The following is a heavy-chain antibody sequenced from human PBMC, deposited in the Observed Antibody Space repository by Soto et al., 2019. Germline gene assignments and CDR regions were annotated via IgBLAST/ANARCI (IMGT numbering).Heavy chain of an antibody. Sequence: PGGSLRLSCVASGITFGNRAMSWDRQAPGGGLEWVSTITDSGADTKYTDSVRGRFTMSRDNSKKTLYLQMNSLRVEDSALYYCARGSTDSDPGSRIFDFWGRGTLVAV. V-gene: IGHV3-23*01. J-gene: IGHJ4*02. D-gene: IGHD3-10*01. CDR1: GITFGNRA. CDR2: ITDSGADT. CDR3: ARGSTDSDPGSRIFDF.